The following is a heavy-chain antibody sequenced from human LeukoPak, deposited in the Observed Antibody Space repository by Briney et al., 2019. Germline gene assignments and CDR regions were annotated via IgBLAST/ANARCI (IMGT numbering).Heavy chain of an antibody. CDR1: GFTFSSYG. J-gene: IGHJ3*02. D-gene: IGHD3-10*01. V-gene: IGHV3-23*01. CDR2: ISTNGDST. Sequence: GGSLRLSCAASGFTFSSYGMHWVRQAPGKGLEWVSTISTNGDSTYYADSVKGRFTISRDNSRNTLSLQMNSLRVEDTAVYYCAVAGSGTFDIWGQGTVVIVSS. CDR3: AVAGSGTFDI.